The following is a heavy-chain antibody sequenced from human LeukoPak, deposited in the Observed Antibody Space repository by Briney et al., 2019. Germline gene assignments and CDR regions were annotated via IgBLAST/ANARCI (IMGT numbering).Heavy chain of an antibody. CDR3: ARPRGYSYGLVQALPFDY. CDR1: GGTFSSYA. CDR2: IIPIFGTA. Sequence: ASVKVSCKASGGTFSSYAISWVRQAPGQGLEWMGGIIPIFGTANYAQKFRGRVTITADESTSTAYMELSSLRSEDTAVYYCARPRGYSYGLVQALPFDYWGQGTLVTVSS. V-gene: IGHV1-69*13. D-gene: IGHD5-18*01. J-gene: IGHJ4*02.